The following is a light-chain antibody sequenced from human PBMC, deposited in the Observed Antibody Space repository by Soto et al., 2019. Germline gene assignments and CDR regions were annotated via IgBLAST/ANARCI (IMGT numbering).Light chain of an antibody. CDR3: QQYNSYWT. CDR2: DAS. J-gene: IGKJ1*01. CDR1: QSVRSW. Sequence: DMQMTQSPSTLSASVGDRVTITCRASQSVRSWLAWYQRKPRRAPKFLIYDASSLESGVPSRFSGSGSGTDITLTISSLQPDDFATYYCQQYNSYWTFGQGTKVDI. V-gene: IGKV1-5*01.